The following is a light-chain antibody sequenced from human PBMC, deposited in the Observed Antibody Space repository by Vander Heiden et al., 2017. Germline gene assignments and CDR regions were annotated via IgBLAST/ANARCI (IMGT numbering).Light chain of an antibody. V-gene: IGLV6-57*01. J-gene: IGLJ2*01. CDR3: QSYDSSNHVV. Sequence: NFMLTQPHPASESPGKTVTISCTRSSGSIASNYVQWYQQRPGSSPTTVIYEDNQRPSGVPDRFSGSIDSSSNSASLTISGLKTEDEADYYCQSYDSSNHVVFGGGTKLTVL. CDR2: EDN. CDR1: SGSIASNY.